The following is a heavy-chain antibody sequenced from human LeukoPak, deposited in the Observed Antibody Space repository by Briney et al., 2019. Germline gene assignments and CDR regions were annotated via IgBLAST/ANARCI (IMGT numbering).Heavy chain of an antibody. CDR3: ASHSSSSKDYYYYMDV. CDR2: IIPIFGTA. D-gene: IGHD6-6*01. CDR1: GGTFSSYA. J-gene: IGHJ6*03. V-gene: IGHV1-69*06. Sequence: SVKVSCKASGGTFSSYAISWVRQAPGQGLEWMGGIIPIFGTANYAQKFQGRVTITADKPTSTAYMELRSLRSDDTAVYYCASHSSSSKDYYYYMDVWGKGTTVTVSS.